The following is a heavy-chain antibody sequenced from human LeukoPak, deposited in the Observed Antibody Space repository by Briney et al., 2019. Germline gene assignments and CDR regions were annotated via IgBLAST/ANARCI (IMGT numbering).Heavy chain of an antibody. J-gene: IGHJ4*02. CDR3: ASSPGSYHFDY. CDR1: GFTFSSYG. V-gene: IGHV3-33*01. D-gene: IGHD3-10*01. Sequence: PGRSLRLSCAASGFTFSSYGMHWVRQAPGKGLEWVAVIWYDGSNKYYADSVKGRFTISRDNSKNTLYLQMNSLRAEDTAVYYCASSPGSYHFDYWGQGTLVTVSS. CDR2: IWYDGSNK.